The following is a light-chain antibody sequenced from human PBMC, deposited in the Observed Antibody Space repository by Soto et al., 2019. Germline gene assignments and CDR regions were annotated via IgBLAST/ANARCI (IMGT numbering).Light chain of an antibody. V-gene: IGLV1-44*01. CDR2: TDN. CDR3: AAWDDGLRAVV. J-gene: IGLJ2*01. CDR1: TSNVGSNT. Sequence: SALTQPPSMSGTPGQRVTISCSGTTSNVGSNTVNWYQQLPGAAPKLLIYTDNQRPSRVPDRFSGSKSGTSASLAISGLLSEDEADYYCAAWDDGLRAVVFGGGTQLTVL.